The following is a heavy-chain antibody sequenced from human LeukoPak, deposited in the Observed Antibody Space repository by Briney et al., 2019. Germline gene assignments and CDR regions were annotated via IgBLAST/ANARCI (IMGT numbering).Heavy chain of an antibody. V-gene: IGHV4-4*07. CDR3: ARETPPGYCSSTSCAKGPFDY. D-gene: IGHD2-2*01. CDR2: IYTSGST. CDR1: GGSISSYY. Sequence: PSETLSLTCTVSGGSISSYYWSWIRQPAGKGLEWIGRIYTSGSTNYNPSLKSRVTMSVDTSKNQFSLKLSSVTAADTAVYYCARETPPGYCSSTSCAKGPFDYWGQGTLVTVSS. J-gene: IGHJ4*02.